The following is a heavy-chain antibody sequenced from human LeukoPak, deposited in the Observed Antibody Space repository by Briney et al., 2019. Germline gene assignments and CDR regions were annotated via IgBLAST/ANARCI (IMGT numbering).Heavy chain of an antibody. J-gene: IGHJ4*02. D-gene: IGHD3-10*01. CDR2: IRSKANSYAT. CDR1: GFTFSGSA. CDR3: TRPRYGSGTHFDY. V-gene: IGHV3-73*01. Sequence: GGSLRLSCAASGFTFSGSAMHWVRQASGKGLEWVGRIRSKANSYATAYAASVKGRFTISRDDSKNTAYLQMNSLKTEDTAVYYCTRPRYGSGTHFDYWGQGTLVTVSS.